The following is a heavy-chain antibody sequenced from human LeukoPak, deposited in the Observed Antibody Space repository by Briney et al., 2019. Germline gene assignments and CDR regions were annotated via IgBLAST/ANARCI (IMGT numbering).Heavy chain of an antibody. D-gene: IGHD1-1*01. V-gene: IGHV4-34*01. CDR3: ARVPDITARPCDT. CDR2: ISHTGLT. J-gene: IGHJ4*02. Sequence: SETLPLTCTVYGGSFSGYYWTLIRQTPGKGLEWIGEISHTGLTGSNPSLKSRVTIFVDSSKKQFSLRMTSVTAADTGVYYCARVPDITARPCDTWGPGTLVTVSS. CDR1: GGSFSGYY.